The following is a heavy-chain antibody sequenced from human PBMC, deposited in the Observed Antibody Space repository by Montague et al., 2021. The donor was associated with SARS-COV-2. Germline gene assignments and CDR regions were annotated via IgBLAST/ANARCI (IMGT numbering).Heavy chain of an antibody. Sequence: SLRLSCAASGFTFSQYDMHWVRQVPGKGLEWVSGIGKAGDTHYPGTVKGRFTIFSEDAKNSLYLQMNSLRAGDTAVYYCGRGVRYFGSGCWPFYYYGVDVWGQGTTVTVSS. V-gene: IGHV3-13*01. CDR2: IGKAGDT. CDR1: GFTFSQYD. J-gene: IGHJ6*02. D-gene: IGHD3-10*01. CDR3: GRGVRYFGSGCWPFYYYGVDV.